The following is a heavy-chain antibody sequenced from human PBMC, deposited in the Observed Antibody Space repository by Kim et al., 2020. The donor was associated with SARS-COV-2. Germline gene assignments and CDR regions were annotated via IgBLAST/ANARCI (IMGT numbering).Heavy chain of an antibody. V-gene: IGHV3-21*01. Sequence: GGSLRLSCAASAFTFSSYSMNWVRQAPGKGLEWVSSISSSSSYIYYADSVRGRFTISRDNAKNSLYLQMNGLRAEDSAVYYCARDWGDSSGYYSPDCWGQGTLVTVSS. J-gene: IGHJ4*02. CDR3: ARDWGDSSGYYSPDC. D-gene: IGHD3-22*01. CDR1: AFTFSSYS. CDR2: ISSSSSYI.